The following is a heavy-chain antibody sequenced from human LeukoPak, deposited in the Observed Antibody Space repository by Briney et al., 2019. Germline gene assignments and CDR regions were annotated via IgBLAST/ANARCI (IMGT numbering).Heavy chain of an antibody. CDR3: ARAVHWTYGS. CDR2: IDPNSGAT. Sequence: ASVKVSCKTSGYTFTDRYMHWVRQAPGQGLEWMGWIDPNSGATTYAQKFQGRVSMTRDTSISTAYMEVSILTSDDTAVYYCARAVHWTYGSWGQGTLVTVSS. CDR1: GYTFTDRY. D-gene: IGHD1-7*01. V-gene: IGHV1-2*02. J-gene: IGHJ5*02.